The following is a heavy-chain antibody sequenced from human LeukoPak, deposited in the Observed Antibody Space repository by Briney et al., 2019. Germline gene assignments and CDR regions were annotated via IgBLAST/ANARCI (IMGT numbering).Heavy chain of an antibody. Sequence: ASVKVSCKASGYTFTSYGISWVRQAPGQGLEWMGWISAYNGNTNYAQKLQGRVTMTTDTSTSIAYMELRSLRSDDTAVYYCARDPYCSGGSCYSRLFDYWGQGTLVTVSS. J-gene: IGHJ4*02. CDR2: ISAYNGNT. D-gene: IGHD2-15*01. CDR3: ARDPYCSGGSCYSRLFDY. V-gene: IGHV1-18*01. CDR1: GYTFTSYG.